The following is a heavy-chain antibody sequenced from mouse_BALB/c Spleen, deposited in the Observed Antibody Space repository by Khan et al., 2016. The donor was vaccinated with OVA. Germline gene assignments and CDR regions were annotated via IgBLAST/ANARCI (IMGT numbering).Heavy chain of an antibody. CDR3: ARDPPYYSKEY. CDR1: GFSLTDYA. V-gene: IGHV2-6-5*01. Sequence: QVQLKQSGPGLVAPSQSLSITCTVSGFSLTDYAVSWIRQPPGKGLEWLGVIWVSGSKYYNSVLKPRLSISKDNFKSQVFLMMNSLQADDTAMYYCARDPPYYSKEYWGQGTSVTVSS. CDR2: IWVSGSK. J-gene: IGHJ4*01.